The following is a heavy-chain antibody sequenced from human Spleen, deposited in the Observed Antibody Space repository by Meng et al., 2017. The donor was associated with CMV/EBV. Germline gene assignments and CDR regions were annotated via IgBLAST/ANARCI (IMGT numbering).Heavy chain of an antibody. CDR1: GFTFSSYA. J-gene: IGHJ1*01. D-gene: IGHD6-19*01. CDR2: IYSGGSST. CDR3: ARDRGGSGWLGPGH. Sequence: GESLKISCAASGFTFSSYAIHWVRQAPGKGLEWVSVIYSGGSSTYYADSVKGRFTISRDNSKNTLYLQMNSLRAEDTAVYYCARDRGGSGWLGPGHWGQGTLVTVSS. V-gene: IGHV3-23*03.